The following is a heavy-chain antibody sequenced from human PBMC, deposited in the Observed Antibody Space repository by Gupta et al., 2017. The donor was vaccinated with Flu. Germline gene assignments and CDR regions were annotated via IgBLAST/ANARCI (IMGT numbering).Heavy chain of an antibody. Sequence: EVRLLESGGGLVQPGGSLRLSGAAAGFGLPGYTMNWVRQAPGKGLEWVSFISGAGTTTYLADSAKGRFIVSRDNSKNTVSLHMTGLRAEDTATYFCAKQAYDSSGGFDSWGQGIPVTVSS. CDR3: AKQAYDSSGGFDS. V-gene: IGHV3-23*01. CDR2: ISGAGTTT. CDR1: GFGLPGYT. D-gene: IGHD3-22*01. J-gene: IGHJ4*02.